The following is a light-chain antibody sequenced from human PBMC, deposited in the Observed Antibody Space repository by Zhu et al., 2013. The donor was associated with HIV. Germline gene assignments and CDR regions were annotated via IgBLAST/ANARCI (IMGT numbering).Light chain of an antibody. CDR1: QGISSY. CDR3: LQHNTYPRT. J-gene: IGKJ1*01. Sequence: AIRMTQSPSSLSASTGDRVTITCRASQGISSYLAWYQQKPGKAPKILIYGASTLETGVPSRFSGSGSGTEFTLNISCLQSEDFATYYCLQHNTYPRTFGQGTKVEIK. V-gene: IGKV1-8*01. CDR2: GAS.